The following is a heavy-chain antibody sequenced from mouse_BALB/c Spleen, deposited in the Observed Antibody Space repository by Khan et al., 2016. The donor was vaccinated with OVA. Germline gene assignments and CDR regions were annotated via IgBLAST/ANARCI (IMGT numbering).Heavy chain of an antibody. D-gene: IGHD3-1*01. CDR3: VRWATWDFDV. Sequence: QVQLQQSGGEVVRPGTSVKISCKASGYTFTNYCLDWVKQRPGHGLEWIGDIYTGSYFTNYNENFKDKATLTVDTSSTTANMQLSSLTSEDSAVYFCVRWATWDFDVWGAGTTVTVSS. CDR2: IYTGSYFT. CDR1: GYTFTNYC. J-gene: IGHJ1*01. V-gene: IGHV1-63*02.